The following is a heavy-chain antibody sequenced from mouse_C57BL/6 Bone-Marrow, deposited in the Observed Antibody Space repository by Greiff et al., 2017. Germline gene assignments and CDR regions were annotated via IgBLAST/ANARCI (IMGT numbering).Heavy chain of an antibody. Sequence: QVQLQQSGAELAKPGASVKLSCKASGYTFTSYWMHWVKQRPGQGLEWIGYINPSSGSTKYNQKFKDKATWTADKSSSTAYMQLSSLTYEDSAVYYCARPSNYGFAYWGQGTLVTVSA. CDR2: INPSSGST. V-gene: IGHV1-7*01. D-gene: IGHD2-5*01. CDR1: GYTFTSYW. J-gene: IGHJ3*01. CDR3: ARPSNYGFAY.